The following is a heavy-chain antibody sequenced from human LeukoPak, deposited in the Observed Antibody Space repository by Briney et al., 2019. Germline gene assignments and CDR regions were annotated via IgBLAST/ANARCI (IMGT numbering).Heavy chain of an antibody. CDR1: GGSISSSY. Sequence: PSETLSLTCSVSGGSISSSYWTWVRQAPGKGLEWIGYIYNSGSTNYNPSLKSRVTISVDTSKNQFSLKLSSVTAADAAVYYCARDVRGRGDCSSSTCYTHHYYYGMDVWGQGTTVTVSS. D-gene: IGHD2-2*02. CDR3: ARDVRGRGDCSSSTCYTHHYYYGMDV. J-gene: IGHJ6*02. CDR2: IYNSGST. V-gene: IGHV4-59*01.